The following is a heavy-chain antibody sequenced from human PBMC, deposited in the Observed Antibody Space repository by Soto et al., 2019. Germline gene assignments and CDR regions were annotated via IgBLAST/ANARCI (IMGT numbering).Heavy chain of an antibody. CDR2: VSGGGGST. V-gene: IGHV3-23*01. Sequence: EVQLLESGGGLVQPGGSLRLSCAASGFTFTNYAMSWVRQAPGKGLEWVSSVSGGGGSTYYADSVKGRFTISRDNSKNTLFLQMSSLRAEDTAIYYCAKDMLGTYSDFFDSWCQGTLVTVSS. CDR1: GFTFTNYA. CDR3: AKDMLGTYSDFFDS. D-gene: IGHD1-26*01. J-gene: IGHJ4*02.